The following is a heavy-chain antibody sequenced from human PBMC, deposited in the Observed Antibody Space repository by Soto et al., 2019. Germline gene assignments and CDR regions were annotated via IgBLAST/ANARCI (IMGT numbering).Heavy chain of an antibody. CDR3: ARVKYDFWSGYPIDY. D-gene: IGHD3-3*01. CDR1: GFTFSSYA. J-gene: IGHJ4*02. CDR2: ISYDGSNK. Sequence: VQLVESGGGLVKPGGSLRLSCAASGFTFSSYAMHWVRQAPGKGLEWVAVISYDGSNKYYADSVKGRFTISRDNSKNTLYLQMNSLRAEDTAVYYCARVKYDFWSGYPIDYWGQGTLVTVSS. V-gene: IGHV3-30-3*01.